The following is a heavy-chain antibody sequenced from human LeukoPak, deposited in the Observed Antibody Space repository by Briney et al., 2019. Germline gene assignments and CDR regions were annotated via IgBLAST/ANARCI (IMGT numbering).Heavy chain of an antibody. CDR2: ISYDGSNK. V-gene: IGHV3-30*04. CDR1: GFTFSSYA. J-gene: IGHJ4*02. Sequence: GGSLRLSCAASGFTFSSYAMHWVRQAPGKGLEWVAIISYDGSNKYYADSVKGRFTISRDNYKNTLYLQMNSLRAEDTAVYYCAWDHLDYWGQGTLVTVSS. CDR3: AWDHLDY.